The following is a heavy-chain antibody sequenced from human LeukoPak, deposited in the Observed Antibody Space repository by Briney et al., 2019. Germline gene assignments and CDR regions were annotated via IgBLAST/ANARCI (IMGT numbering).Heavy chain of an antibody. D-gene: IGHD1-26*01. CDR1: GFTFSNAW. CDR2: IKSKTAGGTI. J-gene: IGHJ3*01. Sequence: GGSLILSCAASGFTFSNAWMNWVRQAPGKGLEWVGRIKSKTAGGTIDYAAPVKGRFTISRDDSRATLSLQMDSLKTEDTSVYYCATSSGSGAAGAFNVWGQGTMVTVSS. CDR3: ATSSGSGAAGAFNV. V-gene: IGHV3-15*01.